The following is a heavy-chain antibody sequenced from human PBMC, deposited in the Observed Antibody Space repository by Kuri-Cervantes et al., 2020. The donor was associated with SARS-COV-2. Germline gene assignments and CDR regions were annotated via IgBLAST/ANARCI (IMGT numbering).Heavy chain of an antibody. CDR1: GYTFTSYC. CDR3: ASPRDTVTTGFDY. J-gene: IGHJ4*02. V-gene: IGHV1-2*02. CDR2: INPNSGGT. Sequence: ASVKVSCKASGYTFTSYCISWVLQAPGQGLEWMGWINPNSGGTNYAQKFQGRVTMTRDTSISTAYMELSRMRSDDTAVYYCASPRDTVTTGFDYWGQGTLVTVSS. D-gene: IGHD4-11*01.